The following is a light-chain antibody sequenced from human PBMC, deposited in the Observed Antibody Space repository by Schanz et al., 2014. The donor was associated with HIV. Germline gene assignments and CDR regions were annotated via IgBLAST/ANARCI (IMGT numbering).Light chain of an antibody. V-gene: IGLV2-8*01. CDR1: SGYVITNDY. CDR3: TSYAGNNIFV. J-gene: IGLJ1*01. Sequence: QSALTQPASVSGSPGQSITISCTGTSGYVITNDYVSWYQQHPGKAPKLLIYEATQRPAGVPDRFSGSKSGNTASLTVSGLQAEDEADYYCTSYAGNNIFVFGTGTKLTVL. CDR2: EAT.